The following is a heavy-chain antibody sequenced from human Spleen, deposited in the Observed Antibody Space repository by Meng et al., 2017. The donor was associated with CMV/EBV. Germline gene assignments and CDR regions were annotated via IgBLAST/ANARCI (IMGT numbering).Heavy chain of an antibody. J-gene: IGHJ4*02. CDR2: ISSTSAYI. CDR1: GFTFSSYR. Sequence: GESLKISCAASGFTFSSYRINWVRQAPGKGLEWVASISSTSAYIYYAESVEGRFIISRDNAKNSLYLQMNSLRVEDTAVYYCARDAYTSGWYFDYWGRGTLVTVSS. CDR3: ARDAYTSGWYFDY. V-gene: IGHV3-21*01. D-gene: IGHD6-19*01.